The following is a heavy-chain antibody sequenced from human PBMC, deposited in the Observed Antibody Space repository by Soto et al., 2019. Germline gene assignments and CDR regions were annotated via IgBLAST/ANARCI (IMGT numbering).Heavy chain of an antibody. CDR1: GGSISSGGYY. CDR3: ARGGYYDILTPPHWFDP. CDR2: IYYSGSN. V-gene: IGHV4-31*03. J-gene: IGHJ5*02. D-gene: IGHD3-9*01. Sequence: SETLSLTCTVSGGSISSGGYYWSWLRQHQGKGLEWFGYIYYSGSNYYNPSLKRRVTISVDTCKNQFPLKLSSVTAADTAVYYCARGGYYDILTPPHWFDPWGQGTLVTVSS.